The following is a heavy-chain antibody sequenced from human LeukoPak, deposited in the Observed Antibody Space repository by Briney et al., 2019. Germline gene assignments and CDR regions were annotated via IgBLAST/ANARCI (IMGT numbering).Heavy chain of an antibody. J-gene: IGHJ4*02. CDR1: GFTFSSYS. CDR2: ISSSSSYI. Sequence: PGGSLRLSCAASGFTFSSYSMNWVRQAPGKGLEWVSSISSSSSYIYYADSVKGRFPISRDNAKNSLYLQMNSLRAEDTAVYYCARAVPEDDFWSGFDYWGQGTLVTVSS. D-gene: IGHD3-3*01. V-gene: IGHV3-21*01. CDR3: ARAVPEDDFWSGFDY.